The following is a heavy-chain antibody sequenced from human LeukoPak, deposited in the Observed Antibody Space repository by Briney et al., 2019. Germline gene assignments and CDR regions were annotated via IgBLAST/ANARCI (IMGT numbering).Heavy chain of an antibody. D-gene: IGHD2-15*01. Sequence: PGGSLRLSCAASGCTFSDTWVSWVRQAPGKGLEXXXXXXXKIDGGTTDYAAPAKGXXTISRDDSRNTLYLQMNSLETEDTAVYYCTTDYRYLYWHSSFDYWGQGTLVTVSS. V-gene: IGHV3-15*01. J-gene: IGHJ4*02. CDR2: XXXKIDGGTT. CDR1: GCTFSDTW. CDR3: TTDYRYLYWHSSFDY.